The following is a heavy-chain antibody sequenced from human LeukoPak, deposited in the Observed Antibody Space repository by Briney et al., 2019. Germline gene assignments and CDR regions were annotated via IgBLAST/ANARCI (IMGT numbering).Heavy chain of an antibody. CDR3: ARDDSGSYYVIDY. CDR2: ISSNGGST. D-gene: IGHD1-26*01. J-gene: IGHJ4*02. V-gene: IGHV3-64*01. Sequence: GGSLRLSFAASGFTFSSYAMHWVRQAPGKGLEYVSAISSNGGSTYYANSVKGRFTISRDNSKNTLYLQMGSLRAEDTAVYYCARDDSGSYYVIDYWGQGTLVTVSS. CDR1: GFTFSSYA.